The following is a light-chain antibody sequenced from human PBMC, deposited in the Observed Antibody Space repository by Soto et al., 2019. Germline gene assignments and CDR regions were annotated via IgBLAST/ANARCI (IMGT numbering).Light chain of an antibody. V-gene: IGLV3-25*02. J-gene: IGLJ2*01. CDR2: KDT. CDR1: ALPKKY. Sequence: SYELTQPPSVSVSPGQTARITCSGDALPKKYAYWYQQKPGQAPVLVIYKDTERPSGTPARLSGSNSDNTATLTIHSVEAGDEADYYCQVWDSGSDHVVFGEGTKLTVL. CDR3: QVWDSGSDHVV.